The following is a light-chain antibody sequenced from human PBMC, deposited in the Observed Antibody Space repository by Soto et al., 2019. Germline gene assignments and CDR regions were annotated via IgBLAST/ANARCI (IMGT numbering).Light chain of an antibody. CDR1: SSDVGGYNY. V-gene: IGLV2-8*01. CDR3: MSYAGMYTYV. J-gene: IGLJ1*01. CDR2: EVT. Sequence: QSVLTQPPSASGSPGQSVTISCTGTSSDVGGYNYLSWYQHRPGKAPQLIIYEVTKRPSGVPNRFFGSKSGNTASLTVSGLQAEAEADYFCMSYAGMYTYVFGTGTKVTVL.